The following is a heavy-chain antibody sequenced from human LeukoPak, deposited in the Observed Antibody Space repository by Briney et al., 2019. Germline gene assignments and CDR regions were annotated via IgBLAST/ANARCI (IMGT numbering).Heavy chain of an antibody. CDR3: AGGPYMGPDGNWFDP. CDR2: INSDGSST. D-gene: IGHD1-14*01. Sequence: GGSLRLSCAASGFTFSSYWMHWVRQAPGKGLVWVSRINSDGSSTSYADSVKGRFTISRDNAKNTLYLQMNSLRAEDTAVYYCAGGPYMGPDGNWFDPWGQGTLVTVSS. J-gene: IGHJ5*02. CDR1: GFTFSSYW. V-gene: IGHV3-74*01.